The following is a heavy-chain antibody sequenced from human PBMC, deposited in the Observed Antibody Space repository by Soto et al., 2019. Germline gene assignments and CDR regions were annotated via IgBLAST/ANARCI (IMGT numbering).Heavy chain of an antibody. D-gene: IGHD7-27*01. CDR2: ISSSSSTI. V-gene: IGHV3-48*02. Sequence: GGSLRLSCAASGFTFSSYSMNWVRQAPGKGLEWVSYISSSSSTIYYADSVKGRFTTSRDNAKNSLYLQMNSLRDEDTAVYYCARGGDYWGYYYYYYGMDVWGQGTTVTVSS. CDR1: GFTFSSYS. CDR3: ARGGDYWGYYYYYYGMDV. J-gene: IGHJ6*02.